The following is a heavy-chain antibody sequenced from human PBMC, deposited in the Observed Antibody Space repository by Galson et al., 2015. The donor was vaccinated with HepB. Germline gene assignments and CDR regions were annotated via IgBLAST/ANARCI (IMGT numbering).Heavy chain of an antibody. CDR2: IIPILGIA. CDR1: GGTFSSYA. D-gene: IGHD2-2*01. J-gene: IGHJ5*02. CDR3: ASDRHCSSTSCYANWFDP. V-gene: IGHV1-69*04. Sequence: SVKVSCKASGGTFSSYAISWVRQAPGQGLEWMGRIIPILGIANYAQKFQGRVTITADKSTSTAYMELSSLRSEDTAVYYCASDRHCSSTSCYANWFDPWGQGTLVTVSS.